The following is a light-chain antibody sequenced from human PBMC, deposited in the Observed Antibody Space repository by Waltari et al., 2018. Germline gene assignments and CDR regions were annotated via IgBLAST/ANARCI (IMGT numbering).Light chain of an antibody. CDR2: YDS. V-gene: IGLV3-21*01. J-gene: IGLJ1*01. Sequence: SYVLTQPPSVSVAPGETARITCWGTNIGTKSVPWYRQKPGQAPVWVISYDSDRPSGIPERFSGSNSGDTATLTISRVEAGDEADYYCQVWDANNEPGLFGTGTEVTV. CDR3: QVWDANNEPGL. CDR1: NIGTKS.